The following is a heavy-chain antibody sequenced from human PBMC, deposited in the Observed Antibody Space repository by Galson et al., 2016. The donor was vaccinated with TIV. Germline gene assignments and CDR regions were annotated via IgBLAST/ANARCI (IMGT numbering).Heavy chain of an antibody. CDR2: FFHPGAV. Sequence: SETLSLTCTVSGYSINSRYFWAWLRQPPGKGLEWIGSFFHPGAVYYNPSLERRVTMSGDTSKNHFSLRLTSVTAADTAIYYCTRHIGGDFGDYVGQGILVTVSS. J-gene: IGHJ4*02. V-gene: IGHV4-38-2*02. CDR3: TRHIGGDFGDY. D-gene: IGHD2-21*02. CDR1: GYSINSRYF.